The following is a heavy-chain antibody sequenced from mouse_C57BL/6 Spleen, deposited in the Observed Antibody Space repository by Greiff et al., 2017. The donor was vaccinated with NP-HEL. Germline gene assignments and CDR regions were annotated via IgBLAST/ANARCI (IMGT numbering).Heavy chain of an antibody. V-gene: IGHV1-72*01. J-gene: IGHJ1*03. D-gene: IGHD2-12*01. CDR1: GYTFTSYW. CDR3: ARCEYSPSLVFDV. Sequence: QVQQQPGAELVKPGASVKLSCKASGYTFTSYWMHWVKQRPGRGLEWIGRIDPNSGGTKYNEKFKSKATLTVDKPSSTAYMQLSSLTSEDSAVYYCARCEYSPSLVFDVWGTGTTVTVSS. CDR2: IDPNSGGT.